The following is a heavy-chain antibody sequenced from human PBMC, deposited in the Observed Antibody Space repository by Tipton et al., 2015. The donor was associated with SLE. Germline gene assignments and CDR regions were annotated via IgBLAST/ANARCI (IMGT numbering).Heavy chain of an antibody. CDR1: GGSISSYF. D-gene: IGHD3-16*01. CDR2: MYYSGSN. J-gene: IGHJ2*01. V-gene: IGHV4-59*12. CDR3: ARKRLPDLDFDL. Sequence: LRLSCTVSGGSISSYFWSWIRQPPGKGLEWIGYMYYSGSNSYNPSLKSRVTISVDTSKNQFSLKLSSVTAADTAVYYCARKRLPDLDFDLWGRGTLVTVSS.